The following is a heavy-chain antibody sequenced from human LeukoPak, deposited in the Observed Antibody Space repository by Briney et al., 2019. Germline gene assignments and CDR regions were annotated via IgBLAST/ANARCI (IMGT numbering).Heavy chain of an antibody. CDR3: ARNLGYSYGYYGYFDY. CDR2: IKQDGSEK. D-gene: IGHD5-18*01. CDR1: GFTFSSYW. J-gene: IGHJ4*02. V-gene: IGHV3-7*01. Sequence: PGGSLRLSCAASGFTFSSYWMSWVRQAPGKGLEWVANIKQDGSEKYYVDSVKGRFTISRDNAKNSLYLQMNSLRAEDTAVYYCARNLGYSYGYYGYFDYWGQGTLVTVSS.